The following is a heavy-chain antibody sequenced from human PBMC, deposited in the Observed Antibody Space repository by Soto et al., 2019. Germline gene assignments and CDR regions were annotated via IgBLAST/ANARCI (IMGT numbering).Heavy chain of an antibody. J-gene: IGHJ4*02. V-gene: IGHV3-23*01. CDR1: GFTFISDA. CDR3: AKDSDPYYYGSGSFFDY. D-gene: IGHD3-10*01. CDR2: ISGSGGST. Sequence: GGSLRLSCAASGFTFISDAMSWVRQAPGKGLEWVSAISGSGGSTYYADSVKGRFTISRDNSKNTLYLQMNSLRAEDTAVYYCAKDSDPYYYGSGSFFDYWGQGTLVTVSS.